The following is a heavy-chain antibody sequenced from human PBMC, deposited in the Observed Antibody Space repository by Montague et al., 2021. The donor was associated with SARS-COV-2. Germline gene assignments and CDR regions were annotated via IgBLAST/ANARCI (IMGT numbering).Heavy chain of an antibody. CDR1: GFTFSNYE. CDR2: ISTSGSLI. CDR3: ARGGVIAARPEDQEFDY. D-gene: IGHD6-6*01. J-gene: IGHJ4*02. V-gene: IGHV3-48*03. Sequence: SLRLSCAASGFTFSNYEMHWVRQAPGKGLEWLSYISTSGSLIYYADSVKGRSTISRDNAKNSLYLQMNSLGADDTAVYYCARGGVIAARPEDQEFDYWGQGTLVTVSS.